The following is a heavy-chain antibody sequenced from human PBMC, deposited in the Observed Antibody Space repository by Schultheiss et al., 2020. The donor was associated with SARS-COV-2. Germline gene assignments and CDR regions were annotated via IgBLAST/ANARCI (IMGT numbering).Heavy chain of an antibody. CDR1: GFTFSSYS. CDR2: ISSSSSTI. CDR3: ARGVSYSPFDY. J-gene: IGHJ4*02. V-gene: IGHV3-48*01. D-gene: IGHD1-26*01. Sequence: GGSLRLSCAASGFTFSSYSMNWVRQAPGKGLEWVSYISSSSSTIYYADSVKGRFTISRDNAKNSLYLQMNSLRAEDTAVYYCARGVSYSPFDYWGQGTLVTVSS.